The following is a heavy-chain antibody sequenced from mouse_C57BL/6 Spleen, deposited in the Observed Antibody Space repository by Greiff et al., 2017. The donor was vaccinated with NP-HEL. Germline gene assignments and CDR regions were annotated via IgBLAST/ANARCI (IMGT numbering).Heavy chain of an antibody. Sequence: QVQLKQPGAELVKPGASVKLSCKASGYTFTSYWMQWVKQRPGQGLEWIGEIDPSDSYTNYNQKFKGKATLTVDTSSSTAYMQLSSLTSEDSAVYYCARSYYYGSSYTFAYWGQGTLVTVSA. J-gene: IGHJ3*01. CDR2: IDPSDSYT. D-gene: IGHD1-1*01. CDR1: GYTFTSYW. V-gene: IGHV1-50*01. CDR3: ARSYYYGSSYTFAY.